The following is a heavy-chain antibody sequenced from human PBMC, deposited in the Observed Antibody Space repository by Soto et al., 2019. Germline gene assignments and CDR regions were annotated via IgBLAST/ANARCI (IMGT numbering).Heavy chain of an antibody. Sequence: QVQLQESGPGLVKPSGTLSLTCAVSGGSISSSNWWSWVRQPPGKGLEWIGEIYHSGSTNYNPSLKSRVTISVXXXKNQFSLXXXSVXAADTAVYYCARVXVAGTRFDYWGQGTLVTVSS. V-gene: IGHV4-4*02. CDR2: IYHSGST. CDR1: GGSISSSNW. CDR3: ARVXVAGTRFDY. J-gene: IGHJ4*02. D-gene: IGHD6-19*01.